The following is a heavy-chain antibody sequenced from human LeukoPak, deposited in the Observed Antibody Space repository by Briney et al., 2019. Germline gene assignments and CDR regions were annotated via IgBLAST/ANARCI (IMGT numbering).Heavy chain of an antibody. Sequence: PGGSLRLSCAASGFTFSSYGMHWVRQAPGKGLEWVAVISYDGSNKYYADSVKGRFTISRDNSKNTLYLQMNSLRAEDTAVYYCATITPFAVAEWGCFDYWGQGTLVTVSS. J-gene: IGHJ4*02. CDR2: ISYDGSNK. CDR1: GFTFSSYG. CDR3: ATITPFAVAEWGCFDY. D-gene: IGHD6-19*01. V-gene: IGHV3-30*03.